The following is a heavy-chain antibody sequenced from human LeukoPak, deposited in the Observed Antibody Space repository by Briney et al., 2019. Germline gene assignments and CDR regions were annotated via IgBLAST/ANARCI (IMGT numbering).Heavy chain of an antibody. CDR1: GYTFTSYG. D-gene: IGHD6-6*01. CDR2: ISAYNGNT. V-gene: IGHV1-18*01. Sequence: ASVKVSCKASGYTFTSYGISWVRQAPGQGLEWMGWISAYNGNTNYAQKLQGRVTVTTDTSTSTAYMELRSLRSEDTAVYYCAREGYSSSPNFYYYYMDVWGKGTTVTVSS. J-gene: IGHJ6*03. CDR3: AREGYSSSPNFYYYYMDV.